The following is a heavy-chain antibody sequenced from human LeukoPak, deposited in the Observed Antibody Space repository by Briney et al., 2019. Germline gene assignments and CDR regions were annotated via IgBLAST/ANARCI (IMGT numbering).Heavy chain of an antibody. J-gene: IGHJ5*02. CDR2: ISAYNGNT. D-gene: IGHD4-11*01. V-gene: IGHV1-18*01. CDR3: AVTHSNYVADWFDP. CDR1: GYTFTSYD. Sequence: ASVKVSCKASGYTFTSYDINWVRQATGQGLEWMGWISAYNGNTNYAQKLQGRVTMTTDTSTSTAYMELRSLRSDDTAVYYCAVTHSNYVADWFDPWGQGTLVTVSS.